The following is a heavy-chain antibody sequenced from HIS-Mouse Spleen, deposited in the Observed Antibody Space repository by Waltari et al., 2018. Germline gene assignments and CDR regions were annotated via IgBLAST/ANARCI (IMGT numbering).Heavy chain of an antibody. CDR2: IYYSGGT. CDR3: AREIPYSSSWYDWYFDL. V-gene: IGHV4-39*07. Sequence: QLQLQESGPGLVKPSETLSLTCTVSGGSISSSSYYWGWIRQPPGKGLEWIGSIYYSGGTDYNPSLKSRVTISVYTSKNQFSLKLSSVTAADTAVYYCAREIPYSSSWYDWYFDLWGRGTLVTVSS. CDR1: GGSISSSSYY. D-gene: IGHD6-13*01. J-gene: IGHJ2*01.